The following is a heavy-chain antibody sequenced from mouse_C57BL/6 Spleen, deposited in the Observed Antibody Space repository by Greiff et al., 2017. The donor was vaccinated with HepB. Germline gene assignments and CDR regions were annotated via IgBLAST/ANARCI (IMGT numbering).Heavy chain of an antibody. J-gene: IGHJ2*01. D-gene: IGHD2-4*01. CDR3: AREDDYDDYFDY. CDR2: IHPNSGST. Sequence: QVQLQQSGAELVKPGASVKLSCKASGYTFTSYWMHWVKQRPGQGLEWIGMIHPNSGSTNYNEKFKSKATLTVDKSSSTAYMQLSSLTSEDSAVYYCAREDDYDDYFDYWGQGTTLTVSS. V-gene: IGHV1-64*01. CDR1: GYTFTSYW.